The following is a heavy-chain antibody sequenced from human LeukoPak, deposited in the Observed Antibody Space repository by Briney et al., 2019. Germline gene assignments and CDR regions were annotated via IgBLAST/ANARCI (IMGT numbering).Heavy chain of an antibody. CDR1: GFTFSTYA. V-gene: IGHV3-23*01. CDR3: AKDRVVVTPDYFDY. Sequence: GGSLRLSCAASGFTFSTYAMSWVRQAPGKGLEWVSTISGGGGTYTYYADSVKGRFTISRDNSKNTVYLQMNSLRAEDTAVYYCAKDRVVVTPDYFDYWGQGTLVTVSS. J-gene: IGHJ4*02. CDR2: ISGGGGTYT. D-gene: IGHD4-23*01.